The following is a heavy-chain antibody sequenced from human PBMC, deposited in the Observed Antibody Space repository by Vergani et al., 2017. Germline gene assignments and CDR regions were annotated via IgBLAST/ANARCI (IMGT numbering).Heavy chain of an antibody. V-gene: IGHV1-2*02. D-gene: IGHD5-12*01. CDR1: GYTFIGYY. CDR3: ARDRYREYSGYDFPL. CDR2: INPNSGGT. J-gene: IGHJ4*02. Sequence: QVQLVQSGAEVKKPGSSVKVSCKASGYTFIGYYMHWVRQAPGQGLEWLGWINPNSGGTKYAQKFQGRVTMTRDTSISTAYMELSRLRSDDTAVYYCARDRYREYSGYDFPLWGQGTLVTVSS.